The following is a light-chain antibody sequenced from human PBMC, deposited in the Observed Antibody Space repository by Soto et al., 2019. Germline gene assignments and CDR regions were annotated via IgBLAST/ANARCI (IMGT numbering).Light chain of an antibody. Sequence: EKVMTQSPATLSMSPGERATLSCRASQSVSNFSAWYQQKPGQAPRLLIYGASTRATGVPARFSGSGSGTEFTLTISSLQSEDFAVYYCQQYSNWPSWTFGQGTKVEVK. CDR2: GAS. CDR1: QSVSNF. V-gene: IGKV3-15*01. CDR3: QQYSNWPSWT. J-gene: IGKJ1*01.